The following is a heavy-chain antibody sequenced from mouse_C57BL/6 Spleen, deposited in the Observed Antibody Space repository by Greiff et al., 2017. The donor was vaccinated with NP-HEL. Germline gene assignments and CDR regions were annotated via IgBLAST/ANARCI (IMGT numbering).Heavy chain of an antibody. CDR3: TRDQVYYYGSSYGYWYFDV. Sequence: EVQRVESGEGLVKPGGSLKLSCAASGFTFSSYAMSWVRQTPEKRLEWVAYISSGGDYIYYADTVKGRFTISRDNARNTLYLQMSSLKSEDTAMYYCTRDQVYYYGSSYGYWYFDVWGTGTTVTVSS. J-gene: IGHJ1*03. CDR1: GFTFSSYA. CDR2: ISSGGDYI. V-gene: IGHV5-9-1*02. D-gene: IGHD1-1*01.